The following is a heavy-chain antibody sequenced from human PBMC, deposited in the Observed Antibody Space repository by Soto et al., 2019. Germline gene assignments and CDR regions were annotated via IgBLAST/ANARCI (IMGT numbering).Heavy chain of an antibody. J-gene: IGHJ6*02. CDR3: ARYRARGSSSWLYYYYYGMDV. D-gene: IGHD6-13*01. CDR2: ISYDGSNK. Sequence: PGGSLRLSCAASGFTFSSYAMHWVRQAPGKGLEWVAVISYDGSNKYYADSVKGRFTISRDNSKNTLYLQMNSLRAEDTAVYYCARYRARGSSSWLYYYYYGMDVWGQGTTVTVSS. V-gene: IGHV3-30-3*01. CDR1: GFTFSSYA.